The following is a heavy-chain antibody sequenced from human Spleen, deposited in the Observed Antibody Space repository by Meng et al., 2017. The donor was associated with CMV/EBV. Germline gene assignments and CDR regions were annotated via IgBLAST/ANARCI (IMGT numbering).Heavy chain of an antibody. CDR2: TYYRSKWYS. J-gene: IGHJ4*02. CDR1: VSSYSAG. Sequence: VSSYSAGSNWIRQSPSRGLEWLGRTYYRSKWYSDYAVSVKSRITIDPDTSKNQFSLHLNSVTPEDTAVYYCARGGLVRGITPYFDYWSQGTLVTVSS. D-gene: IGHD3-10*01. CDR3: ARGGLVRGITPYFDY. V-gene: IGHV6-1*01.